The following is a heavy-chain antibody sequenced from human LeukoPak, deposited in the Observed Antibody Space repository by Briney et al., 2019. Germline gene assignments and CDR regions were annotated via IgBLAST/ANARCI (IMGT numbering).Heavy chain of an antibody. V-gene: IGHV3-33*06. J-gene: IGHJ5*02. D-gene: IGHD5-18*01. CDR1: GFTFSSHG. CDR3: AKDLSYGSNWFDP. CDR2: IWYDGSKK. Sequence: GRSLRLSCAASGFTFSSHGMHWVRQAPGKGLEWVALIWYDGSKKYYADSVKGRFTIPRDDSKNTLYLQMNSLRAEDTAMYYCAKDLSYGSNWFDPWGQGTLVTVSS.